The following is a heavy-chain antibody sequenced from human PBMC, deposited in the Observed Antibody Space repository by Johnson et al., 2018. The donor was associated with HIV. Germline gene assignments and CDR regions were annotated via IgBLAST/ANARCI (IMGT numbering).Heavy chain of an antibody. CDR2: INSDGSST. Sequence: VQLVESGGGVVQPGRSLRLSCAASGFTFSNYGMHWVRQAPGKGLVWVSRINSDGSSTSYADSVKGRFTISRDNAKNTLYLQMNSLRAEDTALYYCAKRSGSFYGAFDLWGQGTMVTVSS. V-gene: IGHV3-74*02. CDR1: GFTFSNYG. CDR3: AKRSGSFYGAFDL. D-gene: IGHD1-26*01. J-gene: IGHJ3*01.